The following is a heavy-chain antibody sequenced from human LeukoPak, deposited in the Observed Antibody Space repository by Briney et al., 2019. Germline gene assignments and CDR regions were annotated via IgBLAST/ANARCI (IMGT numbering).Heavy chain of an antibody. J-gene: IGHJ4*02. Sequence: PSETLCLTCAVYGGSFSGYYWSWIRQPPGKGLEWIGEINHSGSTNYNPSLKSRVNISVDTSKNQFSLKLSSVTAADTAVYYCARGQRRAAAGTRFDYWGQGTLVTVSS. V-gene: IGHV4-34*01. D-gene: IGHD6-13*01. CDR2: INHSGST. CDR1: GGSFSGYY. CDR3: ARGQRRAAAGTRFDY.